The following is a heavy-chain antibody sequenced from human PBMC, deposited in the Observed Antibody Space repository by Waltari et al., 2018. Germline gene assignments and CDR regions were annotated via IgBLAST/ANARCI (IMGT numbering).Heavy chain of an antibody. J-gene: IGHJ4*02. CDR3: ATRRKSSSWPLFDY. Sequence: QVQLQQWGAGLLKPSETLSLTCAVYGGSFSGYYWSWIRQPPGKGLEWSGESNHSGSTNSAPSLKIRVTISVDTSKNQFSLKLSSVTAADTAVYYCATRRKSSSWPLFDYWGQGTLVTVSS. CDR1: GGSFSGYY. V-gene: IGHV4-34*01. D-gene: IGHD6-13*01. CDR2: SNHSGST.